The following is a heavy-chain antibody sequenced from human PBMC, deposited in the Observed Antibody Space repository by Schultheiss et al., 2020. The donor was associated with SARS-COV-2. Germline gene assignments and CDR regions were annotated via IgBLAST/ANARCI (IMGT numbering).Heavy chain of an antibody. CDR1: GFTFSSYD. CDR3: ATIPHSSAKLGGDY. Sequence: GGSLRLSCAASGFTFSSYDMHWVRQATGKGLEWVSAIGTAGDTYYPGSVKGRFTISRDNARDSLDLQMNSLRAEDTAVYYCATIPHSSAKLGGDYWGQGTLVTVSS. J-gene: IGHJ4*02. V-gene: IGHV3-13*01. D-gene: IGHD6-19*01. CDR2: IGTAGDT.